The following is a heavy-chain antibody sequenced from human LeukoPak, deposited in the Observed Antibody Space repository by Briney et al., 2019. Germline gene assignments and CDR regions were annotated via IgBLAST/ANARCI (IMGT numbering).Heavy chain of an antibody. J-gene: IGHJ6*03. D-gene: IGHD6-6*01. CDR1: AHSVTSYY. CDR2: INPIVSA. Sequence: PSQTLSLTCSLSAHSVTSYYWNWIRPAPGKVLEWIGEINPIVSANYHRSLKRQVTISIDTAQNQVSLKGESVAPAAPPVYSWARLARIHSSSSRSNYYYHMDVWGKGTTVIVSS. CDR3: ARLARIHSSSSRSNYYYHMDV. V-gene: IGHV4-34*01.